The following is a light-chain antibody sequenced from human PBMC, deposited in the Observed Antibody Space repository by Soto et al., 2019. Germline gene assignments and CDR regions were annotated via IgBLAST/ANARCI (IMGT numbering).Light chain of an antibody. CDR1: QSVSSNY. CDR2: GVS. J-gene: IGKJ1*01. Sequence: IVLTQSPGTLSLSPGERATLSCRASQSVSSNYLAWYQQKSGQAPRLLIYGVSSRATGIPDRFSGSGSGTDFTITISRREPEDFAVFYCLHYGTSSWTFGQGTKVEIK. V-gene: IGKV3-20*01. CDR3: LHYGTSSWT.